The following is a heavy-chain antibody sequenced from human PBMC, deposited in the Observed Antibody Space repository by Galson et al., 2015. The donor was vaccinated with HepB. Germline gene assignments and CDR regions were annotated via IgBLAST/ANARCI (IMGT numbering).Heavy chain of an antibody. J-gene: IGHJ4*02. V-gene: IGHV3-7*03. CDR3: VKERPTIGTKRVADY. CDR1: GFSFSSNW. CDR2: MKEDGGQK. D-gene: IGHD1-1*01. Sequence: SLRLSCAASGFSFSSNWMSWVRQAPGKGLEWVANMKEDGGQKNYVDSVKGRFSVSRDDAKNSLFLQMNSLRAEDTAVYYCVKERPTIGTKRVADYWGQGTLVTVSS.